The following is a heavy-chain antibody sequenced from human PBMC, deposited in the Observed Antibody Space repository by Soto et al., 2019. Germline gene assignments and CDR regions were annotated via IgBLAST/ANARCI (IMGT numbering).Heavy chain of an antibody. Sequence: SVKVSCKASGGTFSSNAISWVRQAPGQGLEWMGGIIPIFGTADYAQKFQGRVTITADESTSTAYMELSSLRSEDTAVYYCARDKAGRRFGELLGGMDVWGQGTTVTVSS. CDR3: ARDKAGRRFGELLGGMDV. CDR1: GGTFSSNA. J-gene: IGHJ6*02. CDR2: IIPIFGTA. D-gene: IGHD3-10*01. V-gene: IGHV1-69*13.